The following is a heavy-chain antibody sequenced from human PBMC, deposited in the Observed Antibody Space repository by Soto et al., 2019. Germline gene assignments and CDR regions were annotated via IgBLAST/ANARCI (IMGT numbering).Heavy chain of an antibody. CDR1: GDSITSNSYF. Sequence: SETLSLTCTVSGDSITSNSYFWAWIRQPPGKGLEWIGSIYYSGTTYYNPSLKSRVTISVDTSKNQFSLKLSSVTAADTAVYYCATSNWFDPWGQGTLVTVS. CDR3: ATSNWFDP. V-gene: IGHV4-39*01. CDR2: IYYSGTT. J-gene: IGHJ5*02.